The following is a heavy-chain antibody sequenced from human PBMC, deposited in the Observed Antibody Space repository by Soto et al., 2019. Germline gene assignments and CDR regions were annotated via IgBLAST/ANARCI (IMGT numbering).Heavy chain of an antibody. Sequence: GGSLRLSCAASGFTFSSYAMHWVRQAPGKGLEWVAVISYDGSNKYYADSVKGRFTISRDNSKNTLYLQMNSLRAEDTAVYYCARDGLLGYFDYWGQGTLVTVS. D-gene: IGHD2-15*01. V-gene: IGHV3-30-3*01. CDR1: GFTFSSYA. J-gene: IGHJ4*02. CDR3: ARDGLLGYFDY. CDR2: ISYDGSNK.